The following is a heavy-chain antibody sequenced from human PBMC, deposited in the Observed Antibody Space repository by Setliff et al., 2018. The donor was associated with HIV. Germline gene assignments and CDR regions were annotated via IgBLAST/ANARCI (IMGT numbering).Heavy chain of an antibody. Sequence: PSETLSLTCTVSGGSISSGSYYWSWIRQPAGKGLEWIGHIYTSGSTNYNPSLKSRVTISVDTSKNQFSLKLSSVTAADTAVYYCASYDSSGFDYWGQGTLVTVSS. CDR2: IYTSGST. D-gene: IGHD3-22*01. V-gene: IGHV4-61*09. CDR3: ASYDSSGFDY. CDR1: GGSISSGSYY. J-gene: IGHJ4*02.